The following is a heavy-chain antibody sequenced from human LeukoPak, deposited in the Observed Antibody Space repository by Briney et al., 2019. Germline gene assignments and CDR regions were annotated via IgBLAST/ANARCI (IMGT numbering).Heavy chain of an antibody. D-gene: IGHD3-3*01. V-gene: IGHV3-23*01. CDR2: ISGSGGST. J-gene: IGHJ5*02. Sequence: PGGSLRLSCAASGFTFSSYAMSWVRQAPGKGLEWVSAISGSGGSTYYADSVKGRFTISRDNSKNTLYLQMNSLRAEDTAVYYCAKAPKLRFLEWLQYNWFDPWGQGTLVTVSS. CDR1: GFTFSSYA. CDR3: AKAPKLRFLEWLQYNWFDP.